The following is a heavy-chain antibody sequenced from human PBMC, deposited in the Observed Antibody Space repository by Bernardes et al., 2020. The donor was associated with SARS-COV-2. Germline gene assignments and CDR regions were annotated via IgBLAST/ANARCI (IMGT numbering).Heavy chain of an antibody. CDR3: ARDRWLRRTGAVRN. CDR1: GFAFDSYA. CDR2: IDYSGNHR. Sequence: GGSLRLSCAASGFAFDSYAMSWVRQAPGKGLEWVSGIDYSGNHRDYSDSVRGRFIISRDNSRNTLDLQMNSLRVEDTAVYYCARDRWLRRTGAVRNWGQGTLVSVCS. J-gene: IGHJ4*02. V-gene: IGHV3-23*01. D-gene: IGHD6-19*01.